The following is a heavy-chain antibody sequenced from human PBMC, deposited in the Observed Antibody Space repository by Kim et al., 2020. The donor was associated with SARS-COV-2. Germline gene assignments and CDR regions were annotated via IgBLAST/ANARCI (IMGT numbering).Heavy chain of an antibody. J-gene: IGHJ6*02. Sequence: VNGRFTISRDNSKNTLYLQMNSLRAEDTAVYYCARLQTGARSYYYYGMDVWGQGTTVTVSS. CDR3: ARLQTGARSYYYYGMDV. D-gene: IGHD7-27*01. V-gene: IGHV3-66*04.